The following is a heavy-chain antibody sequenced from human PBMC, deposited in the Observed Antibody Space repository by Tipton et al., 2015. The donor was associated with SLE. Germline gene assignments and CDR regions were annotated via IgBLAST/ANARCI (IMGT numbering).Heavy chain of an antibody. J-gene: IGHJ4*02. CDR2: IRYDGSNK. Sequence: SLRLSCAASGFTFSSYGMHWVRQAPGKGLEWVAFIRYDGSNKYYADSVKGRFTISRDNSKNTLYLQMNSLRAEDTAVYYCAKVEGRYYDFWSGYQYFDYWGQGTLVTVSS. D-gene: IGHD3-3*01. V-gene: IGHV3-30*02. CDR1: GFTFSSYG. CDR3: AKVEGRYYDFWSGYQYFDY.